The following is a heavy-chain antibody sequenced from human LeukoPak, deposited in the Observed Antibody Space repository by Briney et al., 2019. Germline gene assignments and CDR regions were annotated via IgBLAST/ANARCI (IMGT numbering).Heavy chain of an antibody. J-gene: IGHJ4*02. CDR3: ARGRFAELLFDI. CDR2: IYHTGET. V-gene: IGHV4-38-2*02. CDR1: GYSISSGYY. Sequence: PSETLSLTCTVAGYSISSGYYWGWLRQSPGKGLEWIASIYHTGETHYHPSLKSRVSISVDTSNNQFSLRSTSATAADTAMYYCARGRFAELLFDIWGQGTLVTASS. D-gene: IGHD3-10*01.